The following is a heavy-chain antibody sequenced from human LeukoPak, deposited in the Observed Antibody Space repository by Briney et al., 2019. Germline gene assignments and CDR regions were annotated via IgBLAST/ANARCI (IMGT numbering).Heavy chain of an antibody. CDR1: GFFSTSYC. CDR2: IYPGDSGP. J-gene: IGHJ3*01. V-gene: IGHV5-51*01. Sequence: HGASLQIFCKVSGFFSTSYCLGWVRRLPGEGLEWVGFIYPGDSGPTYSPSFQGQVTISADKSINTAYLQWSSLQASDTAMYYCGMSGDRVPLQDDVFDVWGQGTMVTVST. CDR3: GMSGDRVPLQDDVFDV. D-gene: IGHD1-26*01.